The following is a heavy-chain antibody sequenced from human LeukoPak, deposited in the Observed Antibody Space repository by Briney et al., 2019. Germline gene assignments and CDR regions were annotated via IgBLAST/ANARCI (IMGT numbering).Heavy chain of an antibody. CDR3: ARGPGPADDGGGYCFDY. CDR1: GYTFTSYY. D-gene: IGHD3-22*01. Sequence: GASVKVSCKASGYTFTSYYMHWVRQAPGQGLEWTGVINPTGGSTTSAQKFQGRVTMTRDTSTSTVYMELRSLRSEDTAVYYCARGPGPADDGGGYCFDYWGQGTLVTVSS. J-gene: IGHJ4*02. V-gene: IGHV1-46*01. CDR2: INPTGGST.